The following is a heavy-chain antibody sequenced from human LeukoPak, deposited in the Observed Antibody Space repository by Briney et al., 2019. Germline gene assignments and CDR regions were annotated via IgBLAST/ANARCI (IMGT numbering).Heavy chain of an antibody. CDR1: GLSVSSNY. CDR2: IYRDGSS. CDR3: ARSFYDILIGYYQYFDY. D-gene: IGHD3-9*01. Sequence: PGGFLGLSCVASGLSVSSNYMSWVRQAPGKGLEWVSVIYRDGSSYYAESVKGRFTISRDNSKNTLYIQMNSLRAEDTAVYYCARSFYDILIGYYQYFDYWGQGTLVTVSS. V-gene: IGHV3-66*01. J-gene: IGHJ4*02.